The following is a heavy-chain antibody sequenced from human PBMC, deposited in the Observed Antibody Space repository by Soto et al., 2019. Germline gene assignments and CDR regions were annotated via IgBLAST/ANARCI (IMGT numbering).Heavy chain of an antibody. V-gene: IGHV3-33*06. J-gene: IGHJ4*02. D-gene: IGHD2-15*01. CDR2: IGYDGSSE. Sequence: QVQLVESGGGVVQAGRSLRLSCAASGFMFDSYGMHWVRQTPGKGLEWVAVIGYDGSSEFYSDSVKGRFIVSRDNSKNTVYLQMNSLRGEDTAVDYCAKDGICIDGSCFRALESWGQGTLVAVSS. CDR3: AKDGICIDGSCFRALES. CDR1: GFMFDSYG.